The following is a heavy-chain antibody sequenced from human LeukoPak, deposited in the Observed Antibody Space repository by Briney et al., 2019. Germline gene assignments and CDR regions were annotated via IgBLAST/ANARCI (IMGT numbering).Heavy chain of an antibody. D-gene: IGHD3-16*01. CDR1: GFAVSNIY. Sequence: GGSLRLSCAASGFAVSNIYMNWVRQAPGKGLEWVSVIFGGDSTYYADSVKGRFTISRDNSKNTVYLQMNSLRADDTAVYHCARGLGTYTTSWYHFYGMDFRGLGTTVTVS. V-gene: IGHV3-66*01. CDR2: IFGGDST. J-gene: IGHJ6*02. CDR3: ARGLGTYTTSWYHFYGMDF.